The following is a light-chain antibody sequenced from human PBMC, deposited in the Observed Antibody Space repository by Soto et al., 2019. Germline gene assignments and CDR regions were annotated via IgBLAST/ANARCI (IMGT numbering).Light chain of an antibody. Sequence: SVLTQSPGTLSLSPGERATLSCWVSQTVNSNYLAWYQQKSGQAPRLLIYAASSRATGIPDRFTASGSGTAFTLTISRLEPEDSAVYYCQEYGTSRTFGQGTKVEIK. V-gene: IGKV3-20*01. CDR3: QEYGTSRT. CDR2: AAS. CDR1: QTVNSNY. J-gene: IGKJ1*01.